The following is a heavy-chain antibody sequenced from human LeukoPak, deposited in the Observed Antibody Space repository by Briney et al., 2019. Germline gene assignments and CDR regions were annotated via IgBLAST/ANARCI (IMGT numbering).Heavy chain of an antibody. Sequence: PSETLSLTCAVDGWSFNDHYWRWIRQPPGKGLEWIGEINARGDTNFNPSLKSRVTISVDSSKNQFSLTLRSMIAADTAVYYCARGLVPAARGYNWFDPWGQGTLVTVSS. CDR2: INARGDT. CDR3: ARGLVPAARGYNWFDP. V-gene: IGHV4-34*01. D-gene: IGHD2-2*01. J-gene: IGHJ5*02. CDR1: GWSFNDHY.